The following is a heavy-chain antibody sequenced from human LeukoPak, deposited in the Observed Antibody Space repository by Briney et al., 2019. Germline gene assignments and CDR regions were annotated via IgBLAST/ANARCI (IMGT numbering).Heavy chain of an antibody. Sequence: SETLSLTCTVSSDSISDYYWSWIRQSPGKGLEWIGDIYKSGSTNYNPSLKSRVTISIDTSNNQFSLKVKSVSAADTALYYCARQNNPWSHADLWGQGTLVTVSS. CDR1: SDSISDYY. CDR3: ARQNNPWSHADL. CDR2: IYKSGST. J-gene: IGHJ4*02. V-gene: IGHV4-59*01. D-gene: IGHD2-8*02.